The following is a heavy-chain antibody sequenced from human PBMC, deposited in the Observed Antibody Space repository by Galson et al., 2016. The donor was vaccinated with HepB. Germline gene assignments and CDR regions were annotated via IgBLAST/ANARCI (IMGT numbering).Heavy chain of an antibody. CDR1: GGSISSGGYY. Sequence: TLSLTCSVSGGSISSGGYYWSWIRQHPGKGLEWIGFIYYSGSTYYNPSLASRLTISLDTSKNQFSLKLSSVTVADTAVYYCARTPPFEMTFDYWGRGTLVTVSS. CDR2: IYYSGST. CDR3: ARTPPFEMTFDY. V-gene: IGHV4-31*03. J-gene: IGHJ4*02. D-gene: IGHD5-24*01.